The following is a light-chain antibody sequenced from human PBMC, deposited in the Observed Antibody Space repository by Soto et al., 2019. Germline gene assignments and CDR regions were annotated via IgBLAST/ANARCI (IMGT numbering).Light chain of an antibody. CDR3: QSYDSSLSAV. V-gene: IGLV1-40*01. CDR1: SSNIGAGYD. Sequence: QSVLTQPPSVFGAPGQRVTISCTGSSSNIGAGYDVHWYQQLPGTAPKLLIYGNSNRPSGVPDRFSGSKSGTSASLAITGLQAEDEADYYCQSYDSSLSAVFGTGTKLTVL. CDR2: GNS. J-gene: IGLJ1*01.